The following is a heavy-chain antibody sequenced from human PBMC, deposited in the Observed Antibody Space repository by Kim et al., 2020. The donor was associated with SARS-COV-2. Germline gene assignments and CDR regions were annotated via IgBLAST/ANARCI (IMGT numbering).Heavy chain of an antibody. D-gene: IGHD4-17*01. Sequence: GGSLRLSCAASGFTFRSSGMHWVRQAPGKGLEWVAVISYDGSNQYYEDSVKGRFTISRDNSKSTLYLQMDSLRTEDTAVYYCVTSATVPESEGGQGTLVTASS. V-gene: IGHV3-30*03. J-gene: IGHJ4*02. CDR3: VTSATVPESE. CDR2: ISYDGSNQ. CDR1: GFTFRSSG.